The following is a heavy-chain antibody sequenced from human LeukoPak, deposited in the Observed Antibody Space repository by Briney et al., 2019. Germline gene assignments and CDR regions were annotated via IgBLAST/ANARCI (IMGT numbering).Heavy chain of an antibody. V-gene: IGHV1-2*02. J-gene: IGHJ4*02. CDR3: AREHPAGNHPRDPYPFDH. CDR1: GYTFTGYF. Sequence: ASVKVSFKASGYTFTGYFMHWVRQAPGQGLEWMGWVNPNTGDTNYAQTFRDRVTVTRDTSISTAYMELSRLRSDDTAVYYCAREHPAGNHPRDPYPFDHWGQGSLVTVSS. CDR2: VNPNTGDT.